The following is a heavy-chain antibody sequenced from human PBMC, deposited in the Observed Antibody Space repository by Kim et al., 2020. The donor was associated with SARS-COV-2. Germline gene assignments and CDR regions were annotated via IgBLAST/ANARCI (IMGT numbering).Heavy chain of an antibody. V-gene: IGHV5-10-1*01. J-gene: IGHJ6*02. CDR3: ARRDKWFGEFPMLVDV. CDR2: IDPSDSYT. CDR1: GYSFTSYW. D-gene: IGHD3-10*01. Sequence: GESLKISCKGSGYSFTSYWISWVRQMPGKGLEWMGMIDPSDSYTNYSPSFQGHVTISADKSISTAYLQWSSLKASDTAMYYCARRDKWFGEFPMLVDVWGQGTTVTVSS.